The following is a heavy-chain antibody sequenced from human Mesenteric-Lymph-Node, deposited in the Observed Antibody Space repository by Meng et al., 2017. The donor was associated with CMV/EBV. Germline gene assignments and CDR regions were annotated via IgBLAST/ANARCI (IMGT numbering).Heavy chain of an antibody. D-gene: IGHD3-9*01. V-gene: IGHV1-2*06. Sequence: QVQLAQSGAEVKKPGPSVRVSCKASGYTFIDYYINWVRQAPGQGLEWMGRINPKTGGRSYAQNFQGRVTMTRDTSINTAYMEVNRLNSDDTAMYYCGRDRDTDWYSPFDYWGPGTLVTVSS. CDR3: GRDRDTDWYSPFDY. CDR2: INPKTGGR. CDR1: GYTFIDYY. J-gene: IGHJ4*02.